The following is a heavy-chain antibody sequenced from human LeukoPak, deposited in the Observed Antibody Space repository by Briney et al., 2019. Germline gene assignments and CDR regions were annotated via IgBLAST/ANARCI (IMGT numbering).Heavy chain of an antibody. J-gene: IGHJ6*04. Sequence: PSETLSLTCAVSGYSIRADYYWGWIRPPPGKGLEWIGCMYHTGSVYYSPSLRSRVTISSDTSKNHFSLSLTSVTAADSAVYYCAKISGYFNSNLDVWGDGTTVAVSS. D-gene: IGHD1-14*01. V-gene: IGHV4-38-2*01. CDR2: MYHTGSV. CDR3: AKISGYFNSNLDV. CDR1: GYSIRADYY.